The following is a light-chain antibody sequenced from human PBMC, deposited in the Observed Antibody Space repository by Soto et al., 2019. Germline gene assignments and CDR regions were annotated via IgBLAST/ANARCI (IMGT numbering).Light chain of an antibody. V-gene: IGLV2-14*03. CDR2: DVS. Sequence: QSALTQPASVSGSPGQSITVSCTGTSSDIGGYNYVSWYQQYPGEAPKVIIYDVSDRPSGVSNRFSGSKSGNTASLTISGFQTEDEADYYCSSYTSSSTLVVFGTGTKVTVL. CDR3: SSYTSSSTLVV. J-gene: IGLJ1*01. CDR1: SSDIGGYNY.